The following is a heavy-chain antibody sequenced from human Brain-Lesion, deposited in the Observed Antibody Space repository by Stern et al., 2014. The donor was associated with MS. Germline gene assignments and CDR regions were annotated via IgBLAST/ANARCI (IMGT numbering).Heavy chain of an antibody. Sequence: DQLVESGAEVKKPGASVKVSCKASGYTFTGYYMHWVRQAPGQGLEWMGWINPKSGGTNYAQKFQGWVTMTRDTSINTAYMELSRLRSDDTAVYYCATYYYDSTGYKDFWGQGTLVTVSS. CDR2: INPKSGGT. J-gene: IGHJ4*02. CDR1: GYTFTGYY. V-gene: IGHV1-2*04. CDR3: ATYYYDSTGYKDF. D-gene: IGHD3-22*01.